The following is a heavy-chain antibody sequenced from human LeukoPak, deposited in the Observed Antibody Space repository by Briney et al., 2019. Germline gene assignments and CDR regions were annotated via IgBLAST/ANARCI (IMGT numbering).Heavy chain of an antibody. J-gene: IGHJ4*02. D-gene: IGHD4-23*01. V-gene: IGHV3-64*01. CDR3: ARARLWYGGKSDFDY. CDR1: GFTLSSYA. Sequence: PGGSLRLSCAASGFTLSSYAMRWVRQAPGKGLEYVSAISSNGGSTYYANSVKGRFTISRDNSKNTLYLQMGSLRAEDMAVYYCARARLWYGGKSDFDYWGQGTLVTVSS. CDR2: ISSNGGST.